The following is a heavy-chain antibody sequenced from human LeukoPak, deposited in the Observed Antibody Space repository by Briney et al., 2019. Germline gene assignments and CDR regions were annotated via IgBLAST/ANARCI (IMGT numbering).Heavy chain of an antibody. Sequence: GGSLRPSCAASGFPFSNYWMSWVRQAPGRGLEWVANIKQDGGEMYYVDSVKGRFTISKDNARNSLYLQMNSLRAADTAVYYCVREDRSCYYHWGQGTVVIVSS. V-gene: IGHV3-7*03. J-gene: IGHJ4*02. CDR2: IKQDGGEM. D-gene: IGHD1-26*01. CDR3: VREDRSCYYH. CDR1: GFPFSNYW.